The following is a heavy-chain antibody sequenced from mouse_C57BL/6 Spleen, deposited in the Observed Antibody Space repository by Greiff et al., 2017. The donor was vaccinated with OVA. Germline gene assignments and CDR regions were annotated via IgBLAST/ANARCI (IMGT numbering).Heavy chain of an antibody. CDR3: ARDGRDGYPYAY. J-gene: IGHJ3*01. V-gene: IGHV1-64*01. D-gene: IGHD2-3*01. CDR2: IYPNSGST. CDR1: GYTFTSYW. Sequence: VQLQQPGAELVKPGASVKLSCKASGYTFTSYWMHWVKQRPGQGLEWIGLIYPNSGSTNYNEKFKSKATLTVDKSYSTAYMQLSSLTSEDSAVYYCARDGRDGYPYAYWGQGTLVTVSA.